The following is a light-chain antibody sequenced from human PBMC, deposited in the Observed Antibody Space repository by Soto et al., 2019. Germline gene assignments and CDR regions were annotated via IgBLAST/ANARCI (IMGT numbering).Light chain of an antibody. Sequence: EIVLTQSPGTLSLSPGERATLSCRASQSVSSSYLAWYQQKPGQAPRLLIYGASSRATGVPDRFSASGSGTDFTLTISTLEPEDFAVYYCQLRSNWPPITFGQGTDWRL. J-gene: IGKJ5*01. V-gene: IGKV3D-20*02. CDR1: QSVSSSY. CDR2: GAS. CDR3: QLRSNWPPIT.